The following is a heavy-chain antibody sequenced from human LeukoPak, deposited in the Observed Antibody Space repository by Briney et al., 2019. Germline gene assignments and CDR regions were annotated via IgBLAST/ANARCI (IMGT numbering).Heavy chain of an antibody. CDR2: IYYSGST. D-gene: IGHD3-22*01. Sequence: SETLSLTCAVSGGSISSSSYYWGWIRQPPGKGLEWIGSIYYSGSTYYNPSLKSRVTISVDTSKNQFSLKLSSVTAADTAVYYCARAYYDSRSYWGQGTLVTVSS. CDR1: GGSISSSSYY. V-gene: IGHV4-39*07. J-gene: IGHJ4*02. CDR3: ARAYYDSRSY.